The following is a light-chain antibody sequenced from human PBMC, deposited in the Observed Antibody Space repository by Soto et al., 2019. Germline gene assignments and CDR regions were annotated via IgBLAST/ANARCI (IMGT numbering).Light chain of an antibody. CDR1: SSDVGGYNY. J-gene: IGLJ1*01. CDR2: DVS. CDR3: SSFISDSSHYV. V-gene: IGLV2-14*01. Sequence: QSALTQPASVSGSPGQSITISCTGTSSDVGGYNYVSWYQQHPGKAPKLMIYDVSERPSGVSDRFSASKSGNTASLIISGLQAEDEADYYCSSFISDSSHYVFGSGTKLTVL.